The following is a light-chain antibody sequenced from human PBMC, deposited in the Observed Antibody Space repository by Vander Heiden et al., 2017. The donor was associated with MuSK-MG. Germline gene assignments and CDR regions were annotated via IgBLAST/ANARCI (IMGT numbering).Light chain of an antibody. CDR3: QQLKSYPQT. CDR1: QGIHTY. Sequence: DIQLTQSTSFLSASVGDRVTITSRASQGIHTYLAWYQQKPGKAPKLVIYSASTLHSGAPSRFSGSGSGTEFTLTISSLQPEDFATYYCQQLKSYPQTFGRGTKVDI. CDR2: SAS. J-gene: IGKJ4*01. V-gene: IGKV1-9*01.